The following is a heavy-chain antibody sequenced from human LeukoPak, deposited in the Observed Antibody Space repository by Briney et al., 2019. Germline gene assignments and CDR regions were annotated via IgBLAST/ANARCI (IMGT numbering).Heavy chain of an antibody. CDR3: ARGERDFDY. J-gene: IGHJ4*02. CDR1: GYTFTSYD. D-gene: IGHD6-25*01. CDR2: MNPNSGNT. V-gene: IGHV1-8*01. Sequence: ASVTVSCKASGYTFTSYDINWLRQATGQGLEWMGWMNPNSGNTGYAQKFQGRVTITRNTSISTAYMELSSLRAEDTAVYYCARGERDFDYWGQGSLATVSS.